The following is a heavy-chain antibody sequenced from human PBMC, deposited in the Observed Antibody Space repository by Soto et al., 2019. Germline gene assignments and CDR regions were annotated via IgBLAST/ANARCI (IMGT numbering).Heavy chain of an antibody. CDR2: IRSKAYGGTT. V-gene: IGHV3-49*03. CDR1: GFTFGDYA. CDR3: TRVIGGYCSGGSCYDYFDY. Sequence: GGSLRLSCTASGFTFGDYAMSWFRQAPGKGLEWVGFIRSKAYGGTTEYAASVKGRFTISSDDSKSIAYLQMNSLKTEDTAVYYCTRVIGGYCSGGSCYDYFDYWGQGTLVTVSS. D-gene: IGHD2-15*01. J-gene: IGHJ4*02.